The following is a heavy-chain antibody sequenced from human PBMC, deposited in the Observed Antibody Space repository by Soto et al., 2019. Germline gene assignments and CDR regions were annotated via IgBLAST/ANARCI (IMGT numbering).Heavy chain of an antibody. V-gene: IGHV3-23*01. J-gene: IGHJ4*02. CDR3: ASGPLGYCSSSSCAYRVVH. CDR2: ISGSGGST. Sequence: HPGGSLRLSCAASGFTFSSYAMSWVRQAPGKGLEWVSAISGSGGSTYYADSVKGRFTISRDNSKNTLYLQMNSLRAEDTAVYYCASGPLGYCSSSSCAYRVVHWGQGTLFTV. D-gene: IGHD2-2*01. CDR1: GFTFSSYA.